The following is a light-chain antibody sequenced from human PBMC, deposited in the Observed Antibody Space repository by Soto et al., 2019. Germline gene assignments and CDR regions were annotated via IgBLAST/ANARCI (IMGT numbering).Light chain of an antibody. CDR2: GAS. V-gene: IGKV3-15*01. J-gene: IGKJ5*01. CDR1: QNVSRS. CDR3: QQYDNWPPLT. Sequence: EIVMTQSPATLSVSPGETASLSCRAIQNVSRSLLAWYQQKPGQAPRPLIYGASSRATGIPARFSGSGSGTQFTLTISSLQSEDFALYYCQQYDNWPPLTFGQGTRLEIK.